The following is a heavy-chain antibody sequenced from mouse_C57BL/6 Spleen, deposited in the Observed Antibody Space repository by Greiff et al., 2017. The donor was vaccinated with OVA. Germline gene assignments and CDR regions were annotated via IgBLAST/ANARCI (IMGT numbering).Heavy chain of an antibody. CDR2: IWWDDDK. J-gene: IGHJ2*01. CDR1: GFSLSTFGMG. V-gene: IGHV8-8*01. CDR3: ARISGYDD. D-gene: IGHD3-2*02. Sequence: QVTLKVCGPGLLQPSQTLSLTCSFSGFSLSTFGMGVGWLRQPPGKGLEWLAHIWWDDDKYYNPALKSRLTISKDTSKNQVFLNIANVDTADTATYYCARISGYDDWGQGTTLTVSS.